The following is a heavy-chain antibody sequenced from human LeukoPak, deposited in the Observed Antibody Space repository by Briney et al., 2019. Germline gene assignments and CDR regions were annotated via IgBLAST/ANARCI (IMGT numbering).Heavy chain of an antibody. V-gene: IGHV3-53*01. CDR1: GFIVSNNY. Sequence: PRGSRRLSCAASGFIVSNNYMSWVRQAPGKGLEWVSIIYSDGSTYYADSVKGRFTISRDNSKNTLYLQMNSLRAEDTAVYYCARAEGYCSGGSCWGFDYWGQGTLVTVTA. CDR2: IYSDGST. CDR3: ARAEGYCSGGSCWGFDY. D-gene: IGHD2-15*01. J-gene: IGHJ4*02.